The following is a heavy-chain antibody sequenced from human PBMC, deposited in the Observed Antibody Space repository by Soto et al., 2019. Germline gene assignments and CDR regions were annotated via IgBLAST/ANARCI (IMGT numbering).Heavy chain of an antibody. D-gene: IGHD2-15*01. CDR2: INAGNGNT. J-gene: IGHJ5*02. CDR1: GYTFTSYA. Sequence: QVQLVQSGAEKKKPGASVKVSCKASGYTFTSYAIDWVRQAPGQRLEWMGWINAGNGNTKYSQKFQGRVTITRDTSASTAYRELSSLRSAGTAVCDCARGFPVGFDPWGQGTLVTVSS. V-gene: IGHV1-3*05. CDR3: ARGFPVGFDP.